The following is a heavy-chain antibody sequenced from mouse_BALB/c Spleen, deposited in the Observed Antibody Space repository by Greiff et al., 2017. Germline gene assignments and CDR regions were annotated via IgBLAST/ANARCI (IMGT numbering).Heavy chain of an antibody. J-gene: IGHJ1*01. Sequence: EVQGVESGGGLVKPGGSLKLSCAASGFTFSSYAMSWVCQSPEKRLEWVAEISSGGSYTYYPDTVTGRFTISRDNAKNTLYLEMSSLRSEDTAMYYCARGGYYFDVWGAGTTVTVSS. V-gene: IGHV5-9-4*01. CDR3: ARGGYYFDV. CDR1: GFTFSSYA. CDR2: ISSGGSYT.